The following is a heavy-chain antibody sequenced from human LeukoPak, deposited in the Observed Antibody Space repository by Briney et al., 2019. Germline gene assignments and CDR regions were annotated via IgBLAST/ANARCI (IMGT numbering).Heavy chain of an antibody. CDR2: INPNSGGT. CDR3: ARGLAAALGYFDY. D-gene: IGHD2-15*01. CDR1: GYTFTGYY. V-gene: IGHV1-2*02. J-gene: IGHJ4*02. Sequence: GASVRVSCTAFGYTFTGYYMHWVRQAPGQGPEWMGCINPNSGGTNYAQKFQGRVTMTRDTSISTVYMELSRLRSDDTAVFYCARGLAAALGYFDYWGQGTLVTVSS.